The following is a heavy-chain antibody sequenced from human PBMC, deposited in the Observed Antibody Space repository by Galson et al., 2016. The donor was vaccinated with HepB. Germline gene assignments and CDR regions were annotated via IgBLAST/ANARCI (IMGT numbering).Heavy chain of an antibody. CDR1: GFTFSSHG. Sequence: SLRLSCAASGFTFSSHGMHWVRQAPGKGLEWVTVISYDGSNQYYADSVKGRFTISRDNSKNTLDLQVNRLRAEDTAVYYCVKDNGGDCRGRSCYYFGSWGQGTLVTVSS. CDR2: ISYDGSNQ. D-gene: IGHD2-15*01. J-gene: IGHJ4*02. V-gene: IGHV3-30*18. CDR3: VKDNGGDCRGRSCYYFGS.